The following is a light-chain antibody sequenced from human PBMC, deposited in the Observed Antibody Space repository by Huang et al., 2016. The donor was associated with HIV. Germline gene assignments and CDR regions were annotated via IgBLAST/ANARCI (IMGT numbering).Light chain of an antibody. CDR1: QSVLYTSNNKSH. CDR2: CAS. Sequence: DIVLTQSPDSLAVSLGERATINCKSSQSVLYTSNNKSHLAWYQQKPGQPPRLLIYCASIRESGVPDLFSGSGCGADFALTIRSRQAEDVAVYYYQQYDGTPRYTFGQGTKLEIK. CDR3: QQYDGTPRYT. V-gene: IGKV4-1*01. J-gene: IGKJ2*01.